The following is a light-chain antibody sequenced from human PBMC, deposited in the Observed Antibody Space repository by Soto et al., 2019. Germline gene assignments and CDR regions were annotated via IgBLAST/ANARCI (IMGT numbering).Light chain of an antibody. V-gene: IGLV8-61*01. CDR2: STK. Sequence: QAVVTQEPSFSVSPGGTVTLTCGLSSGSVSSSYYPSWYQQTPGQAPRTLIYSTKTRSSGVPDRFSGSILGNKAALTITGAQADDESDYYCVLYMGNGISVFGGGTQLTVL. CDR3: VLYMGNGISV. J-gene: IGLJ7*01. CDR1: SGSVSSSYY.